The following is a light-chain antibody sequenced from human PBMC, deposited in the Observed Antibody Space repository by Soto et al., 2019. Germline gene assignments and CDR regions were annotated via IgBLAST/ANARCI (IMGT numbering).Light chain of an antibody. CDR3: SSDTSSSSWV. CDR1: SSDVGGYHY. J-gene: IGLJ3*02. V-gene: IGLV2-14*01. CDR2: EVS. Sequence: QSALTKPASVSASPGQSITISCTGTSSDVGGYHYVSWYQQHPGKAPKLMIYEVSNRPSGVSNRFSGSKSGNTASLTISGRQAEDEADYYCSSDTSSSSWVFGGGTKLTVL.